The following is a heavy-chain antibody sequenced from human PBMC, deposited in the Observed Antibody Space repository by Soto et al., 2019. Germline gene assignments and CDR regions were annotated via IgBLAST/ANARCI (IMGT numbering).Heavy chain of an antibody. V-gene: IGHV4-59*01. J-gene: IGHJ6*03. CDR3: ARDYYGSGSYVPDYYYYMDV. D-gene: IGHD3-10*01. CDR1: GGSISSYY. Sequence: SETLSLTCTVSGGSISSYYWSWIRQPPGKGLEWIGYIYYSGSTNYNPSLKSRVTISVDTSKNQSSLKLSSVTAADTAVYYCARDYYGSGSYVPDYYYYMDVWGKGTTVTV. CDR2: IYYSGST.